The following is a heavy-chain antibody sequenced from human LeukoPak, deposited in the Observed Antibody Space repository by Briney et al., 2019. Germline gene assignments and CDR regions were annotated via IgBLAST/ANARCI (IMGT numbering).Heavy chain of an antibody. CDR2: ISYDGSDK. CDR1: GFTFSSYA. Sequence: GGSLRLSCAASGFTFSSYAMHWVRQAPGKGLEWVAVISYDGSDKYYADSMKGRFTISRDNSKNTLYLQMNSLRAEDTAVYYCAKGLTTVVTHPDYWGQGTLVTVSS. D-gene: IGHD4-23*01. CDR3: AKGLTTVVTHPDY. J-gene: IGHJ4*02. V-gene: IGHV3-30*18.